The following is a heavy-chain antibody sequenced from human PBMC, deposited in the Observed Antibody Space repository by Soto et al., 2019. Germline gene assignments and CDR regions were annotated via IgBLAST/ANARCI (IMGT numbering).Heavy chain of an antibody. CDR2: IIPIFGTA. CDR3: ARAVIVGATTGVDY. V-gene: IGHV1-69*01. Sequence: QVQLVQSGAEVKKPGSSVKVSCKASGGTFSSYAISWVRQAPGQGLEWMGGIIPIFGTANYAQKFQGRVTITADESTSTAYMELSSLRSEDTAVYYCARAVIVGATTGVDYWGQGTLVTVSS. CDR1: GGTFSSYA. D-gene: IGHD1-26*01. J-gene: IGHJ4*02.